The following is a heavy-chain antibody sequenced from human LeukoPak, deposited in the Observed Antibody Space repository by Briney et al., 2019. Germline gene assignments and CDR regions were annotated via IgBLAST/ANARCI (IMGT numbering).Heavy chain of an antibody. CDR3: ARLWDAYNKPFDL. V-gene: IGHV4-30-4*01. J-gene: IGHJ4*02. D-gene: IGHD4-4*01. Sequence: SETLSLTCTVSGGSMTSGGYYWSWIRQPPGKGLEWIGSISDSGRTYQNPSLKSRVTISVDRSKKYFSLNLRSVTATDTAVYLCARLWDAYNKPFDLWGQGTLVTVSS. CDR2: ISDSGRT. CDR1: GGSMTSGGYY.